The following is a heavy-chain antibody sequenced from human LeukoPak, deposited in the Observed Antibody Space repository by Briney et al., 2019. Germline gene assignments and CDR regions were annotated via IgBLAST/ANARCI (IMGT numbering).Heavy chain of an antibody. Sequence: PGGSLRLSCAASGFTFSSFAMNWVRQPPGKGLEWVSSIFTSGGEIHYADPVRGRFTISRDNSKNTLYLQMNSLRAEDTAVYYYAKRSSTASRCFDLWGRKSLLTVSS. CDR3: AKRSSTASRCFDL. J-gene: IGHJ4*02. V-gene: IGHV3-23*01. D-gene: IGHD2-21*02. CDR1: GFTFSSFA. CDR2: IFTSGGEI.